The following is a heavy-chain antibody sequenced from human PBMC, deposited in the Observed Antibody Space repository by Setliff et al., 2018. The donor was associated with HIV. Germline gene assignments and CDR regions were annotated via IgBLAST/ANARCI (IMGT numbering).Heavy chain of an antibody. D-gene: IGHD3-16*01. CDR3: VNPSGAMGDFDS. J-gene: IGHJ4*02. CDR2: IYYHGST. Sequence: SETLSLTCTVSGSSITSSSFYWGWIRQPPGKGLEWIGTIYYHGSTYYNPSLKSRVTISIDTSKNQFSLQLTSVTAADTAVYYCVNPSGAMGDFDSWGQGTQVTVSS. CDR1: GSSITSSSFY. V-gene: IGHV4-39*01.